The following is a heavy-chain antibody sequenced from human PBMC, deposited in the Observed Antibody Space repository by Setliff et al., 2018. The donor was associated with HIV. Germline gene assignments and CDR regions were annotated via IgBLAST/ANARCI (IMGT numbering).Heavy chain of an antibody. CDR1: GASISSGGYY. V-gene: IGHV4-31*03. D-gene: IGHD7-27*01. Sequence: PSETLSLTCTVSGASISSGGYYWNWIRQLPGKGLEWIGYILDSGSTYYNPSLRGRLSMSIDTSANQFSVELTPVTAADTALYFCARVPNWGSAPFAYDVWGLGTMVTVSS. J-gene: IGHJ3*01. CDR2: ILDSGST. CDR3: ARVPNWGSAPFAYDV.